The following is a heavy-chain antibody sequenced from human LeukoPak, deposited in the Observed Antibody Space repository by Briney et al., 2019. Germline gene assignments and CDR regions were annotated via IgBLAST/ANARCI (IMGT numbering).Heavy chain of an antibody. D-gene: IGHD3-10*01. CDR2: ISSSSSYI. J-gene: IGHJ5*02. CDR1: GFTFSRYS. V-gene: IGHV3-21*01. Sequence: PGGSLRLSCAASGFTFSRYSMNWVRQAPEKGLEWVSSISSSSSYIYYADSVKGRFTISRDNAKNSPYLQMNRLRAEDTAVYYCAREETAMVFDPWGQGTLVTVSS. CDR3: AREETAMVFDP.